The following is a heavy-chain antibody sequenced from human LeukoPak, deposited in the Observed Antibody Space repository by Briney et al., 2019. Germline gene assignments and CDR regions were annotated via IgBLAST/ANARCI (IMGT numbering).Heavy chain of an antibody. J-gene: IGHJ5*02. D-gene: IGHD3-9*01. CDR1: GYTFTNYG. CDR2: ISAYNGDT. V-gene: IGHV1-18*01. Sequence: ATVKVSCKASGYTFTNYGISWVRQAPGQGLEWMAWISAYNGDTNYSQKFQGRVTLTTDTSASTAYMELRSLRSDDTAVYYCARGTHDILTAPGGFDPWGQRTLVTVSS. CDR3: ARGTHDILTAPGGFDP.